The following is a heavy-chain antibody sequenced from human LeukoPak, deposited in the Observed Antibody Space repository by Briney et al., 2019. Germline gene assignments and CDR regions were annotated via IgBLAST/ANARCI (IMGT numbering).Heavy chain of an antibody. CDR3: VKEQRGYSGYAVGSWFDP. D-gene: IGHD5-12*01. Sequence: GGSLRLSCTVSGFIVTGNYMTWVRLAPGKGLEWVSTIYSGGTTFYTDSVRGRFTISRDNSKNTLYLQMNSLRAEDTAVYFCVKEQRGYSGYAVGSWFDPWGQGTLVSVSS. V-gene: IGHV3-53*01. J-gene: IGHJ5*02. CDR1: GFIVTGNY. CDR2: IYSGGTT.